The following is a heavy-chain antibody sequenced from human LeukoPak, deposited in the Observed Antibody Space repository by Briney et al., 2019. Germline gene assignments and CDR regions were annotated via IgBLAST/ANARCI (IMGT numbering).Heavy chain of an antibody. J-gene: IGHJ3*02. CDR3: ARDNGPHSSSWYPGTAMDWAFDI. CDR2: INAGNGNT. V-gene: IGHV1-3*01. D-gene: IGHD6-13*01. Sequence: GASVKVSCKASGYTFTSYAMHWVRQAPGQRLEWMGWINAGNGNTKYSQKFQGRVTITRDTSASTAYMELSSLRSEDTAVYYCARDNGPHSSSWYPGTAMDWAFDIWGQGTMVTVSS. CDR1: GYTFTSYA.